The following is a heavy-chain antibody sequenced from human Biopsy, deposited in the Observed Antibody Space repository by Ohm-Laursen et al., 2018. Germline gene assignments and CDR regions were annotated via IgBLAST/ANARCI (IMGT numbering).Heavy chain of an antibody. CDR2: ISYDQITK. J-gene: IGHJ6*02. CDR1: GFTFRTYG. Sequence: GQTLSLTCAVSGFTFRTYGMHWVRLAPGKGLEWVAVISYDQITKHYADSVRGRFTISRDNSKNTLYLQVNSLRAEDTAVYYCAKDLSVYYYYGIDVWGQGTTVTVSS. V-gene: IGHV3-30*18. D-gene: IGHD5/OR15-5a*01. CDR3: AKDLSVYYYYGIDV.